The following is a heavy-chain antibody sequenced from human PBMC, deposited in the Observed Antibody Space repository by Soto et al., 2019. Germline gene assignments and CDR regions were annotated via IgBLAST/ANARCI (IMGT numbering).Heavy chain of an antibody. Sequence: QVHLVQSGAEVKKPGASVKVSCKGSGYGFTTYGITWVRQAPGQGLEGMAWISAHNGNTNYAQKLQGRVTVTRDTSTSTAYMELRSLRSDDTAVYYCARGRYVDYWGQGALVTVSS. CDR1: GYGFTTYG. D-gene: IGHD1-1*01. CDR3: ARGRYVDY. CDR2: ISAHNGNT. J-gene: IGHJ4*02. V-gene: IGHV1-18*01.